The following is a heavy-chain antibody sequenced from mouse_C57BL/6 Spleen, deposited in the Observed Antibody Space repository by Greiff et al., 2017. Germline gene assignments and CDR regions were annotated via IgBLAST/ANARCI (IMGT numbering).Heavy chain of an antibody. CDR1: GFTFSDYG. Sequence: EVKLVESGGGLVKPGGSLKLSCAASGFTFSDYGMHWVRQAPEKGLEWVAYISSGSSTIYYADKVKGRFTISRDNAKNTLFLQMTSLRSEDTAMYYCARPYSNYYSMDYWGQGTSATVSS. CDR2: ISSGSSTI. D-gene: IGHD2-5*01. CDR3: ARPYSNYYSMDY. V-gene: IGHV5-17*01. J-gene: IGHJ4*01.